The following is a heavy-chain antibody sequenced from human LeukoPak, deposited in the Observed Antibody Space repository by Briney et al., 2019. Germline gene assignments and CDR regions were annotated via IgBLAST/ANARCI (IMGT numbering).Heavy chain of an antibody. CDR1: GGSISSSSYY. CDR2: IYTSGST. D-gene: IGHD1-1*01. J-gene: IGHJ3*02. CDR3: AREGRRYNDDAFDI. V-gene: IGHV4-39*07. Sequence: SETLSLTCSVSGGSISSSSYYWGWIRQPPGKGLEWIGRIYTSGSTNYNPSLKSRVTMSVDTSKNQFSLKLSSVTAADTAVYYCAREGRRYNDDAFDIWGQGTMVTVSS.